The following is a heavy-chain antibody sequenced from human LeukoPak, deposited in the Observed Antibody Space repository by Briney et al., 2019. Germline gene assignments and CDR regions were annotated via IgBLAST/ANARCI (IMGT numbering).Heavy chain of an antibody. J-gene: IGHJ4*02. D-gene: IGHD3-9*01. CDR1: GFTFSSYA. Sequence: GGSLRLSCAASGFTFSSYAMSWVRQAPGKGLEWVSAISSIISTTYYADSVKGRFTISRENSKNTLYLQMNSLRAEDTAVYYCAKDRGGGVRYYDYWGQGTLVTVSS. CDR2: ISSIISTT. V-gene: IGHV3-23*01. CDR3: AKDRGGGVRYYDY.